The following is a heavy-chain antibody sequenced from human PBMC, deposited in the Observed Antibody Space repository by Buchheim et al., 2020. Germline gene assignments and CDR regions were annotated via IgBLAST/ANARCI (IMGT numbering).Heavy chain of an antibody. CDR3: ARELKFGGYSYGPPNTYYYYYGMDV. Sequence: VQLVESGGGLVQPGGSLRLSCAASGFTFSSYWMSWVRQAPGKGLEWVANIKQDGSEKYYVDSVKGRFTISRDNAKNSLYLQMNSLRAEDTAVYYCARELKFGGYSYGPPNTYYYYYGMDVWGQGTT. V-gene: IGHV3-7*01. J-gene: IGHJ6*02. CDR2: IKQDGSEK. CDR1: GFTFSSYW. D-gene: IGHD5-18*01.